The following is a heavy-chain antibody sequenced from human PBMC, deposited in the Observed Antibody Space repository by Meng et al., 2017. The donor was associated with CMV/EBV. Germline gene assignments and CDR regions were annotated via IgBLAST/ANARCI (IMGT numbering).Heavy chain of an antibody. Sequence: GESLKISCAASGFTFSSYAMSWVRQAPGKGLEWVSSISSSSSYIYYADSVKGRFTISRDNAKNSLYLQMNSLRAEDTAVYYCASLLGIYYGMDVWGQGTTVTVSS. J-gene: IGHJ6*02. V-gene: IGHV3-21*01. CDR1: GFTFSSYA. D-gene: IGHD6-13*01. CDR2: ISSSSSYI. CDR3: ASLLGIYYGMDV.